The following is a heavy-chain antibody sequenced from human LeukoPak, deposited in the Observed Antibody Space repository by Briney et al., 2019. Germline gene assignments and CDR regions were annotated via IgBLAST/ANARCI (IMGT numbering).Heavy chain of an antibody. D-gene: IGHD4-17*01. CDR3: ARAGYGDSDFDY. CDR2: FYHGGST. J-gene: IGHJ4*02. CDR1: GYSISTGYY. Sequence: PSETLSLTCTVSGYSISTGYYWDWIRQPPGKGLEWIGTFYHGGSTYYNPSLKSRVTISVDTSKNQFSLNLTSVTAADPAVYYCARAGYGDSDFDYWGQGTLVTVSS. V-gene: IGHV4-38-2*02.